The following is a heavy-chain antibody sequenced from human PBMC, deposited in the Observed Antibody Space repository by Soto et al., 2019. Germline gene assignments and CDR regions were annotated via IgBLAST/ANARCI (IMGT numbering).Heavy chain of an antibody. J-gene: IGHJ4*02. CDR1: GYTFTSYG. V-gene: IGHV1-18*04. CDR2: ISAYNGNT. D-gene: IGHD3-22*01. CDR3: ARYNHHYDSSGYLRY. Sequence: ASVKVSCKASGYTFTSYGISWVRQAPGQGLEWMGWISAYNGNTNYAQKLQGRVTMTTDTSTSTAYMELGSLRSDDTAVYYCARYNHHYDSSGYLRYWGQGTLVTVSS.